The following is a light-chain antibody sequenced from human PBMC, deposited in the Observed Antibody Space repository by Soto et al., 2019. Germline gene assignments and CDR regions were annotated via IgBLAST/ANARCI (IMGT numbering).Light chain of an antibody. Sequence: DIQMTQSPSSLSASVGDRVPITCRASQNIRTYLNWYQQRPGRAPNLLIYAASSLQSGVPSRFSGSGSGTDFTLTISGLQPDDFATYYCQQSYSAPLTFGGGTRVDI. CDR1: QNIRTY. CDR3: QQSYSAPLT. J-gene: IGKJ4*01. CDR2: AAS. V-gene: IGKV1-39*01.